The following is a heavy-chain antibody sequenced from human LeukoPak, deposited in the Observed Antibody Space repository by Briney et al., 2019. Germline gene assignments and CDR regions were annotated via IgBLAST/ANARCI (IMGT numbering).Heavy chain of an antibody. CDR1: GGSFSGYY. V-gene: IGHV4-34*01. CDR3: ARLYDSSGYPIFDY. J-gene: IGHJ4*02. Sequence: SETLSLTCAVYGGSFSGYYWSWIRQPPGKGLEWFGEINHSGSTNYNPSLKSRVTISVDTSKNQFSLKLSSVTAADTAVYYCARLYDSSGYPIFDYWGQGTLVTVYS. D-gene: IGHD3-22*01. CDR2: INHSGST.